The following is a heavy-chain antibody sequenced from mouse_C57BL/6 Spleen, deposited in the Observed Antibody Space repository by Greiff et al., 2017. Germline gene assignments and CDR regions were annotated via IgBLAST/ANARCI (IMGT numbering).Heavy chain of an antibody. V-gene: IGHV1-52*01. CDR3: ASWGDWYDYFDY. J-gene: IGHJ2*01. D-gene: IGHD2-14*01. CDR1: GYTFTSYW. Sequence: QVQLQQPGAELVRPGSSVKLSCKASGYTFTSYWMHWVKQRPIQGLEWIGNIDPSDSETHYNQKFKDKATLTVDKSSSTAYMQLSSLTSEDSAVYYGASWGDWYDYFDYWGQGTTLTVSS. CDR2: IDPSDSET.